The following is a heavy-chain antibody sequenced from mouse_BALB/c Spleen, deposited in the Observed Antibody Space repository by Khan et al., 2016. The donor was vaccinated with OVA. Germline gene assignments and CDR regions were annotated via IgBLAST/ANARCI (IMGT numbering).Heavy chain of an antibody. V-gene: IGHV7-3*02. CDR1: GFTFTDYY. Sequence: EVELVESGGGLVQPGGSLRLSCATSGFTFTDYYMSWVRQPPGKALEWLAFIRNKANAYTTEYSVSVKGRFTISRDNSQSILYLHMNTLRAENCATYYCARDNPYAMDYWGQGTSVTVSS. J-gene: IGHJ4*01. CDR3: ARDNPYAMDY. CDR2: IRNKANAYTT.